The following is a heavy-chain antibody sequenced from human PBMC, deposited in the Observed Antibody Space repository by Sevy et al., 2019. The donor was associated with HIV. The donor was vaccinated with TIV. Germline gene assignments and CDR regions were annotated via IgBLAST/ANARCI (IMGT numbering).Heavy chain of an antibody. V-gene: IGHV3-21*01. D-gene: IGHD2-21*02. CDR1: GFTFSSYD. Sequence: GESLKISCAASGFTFSSYDMHWVRQAPGKGLKWVSSITGSGYISNADSVKGRFTISRDDAKNSLYLQMNSLRVEDTAMYYCARLSCCGGASYIFDYWGQGTLVTVSS. J-gene: IGHJ4*02. CDR2: ITGSGYI. CDR3: ARLSCCGGASYIFDY.